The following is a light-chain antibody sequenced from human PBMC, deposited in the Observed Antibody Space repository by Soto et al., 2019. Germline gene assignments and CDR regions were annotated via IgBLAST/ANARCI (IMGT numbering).Light chain of an antibody. V-gene: IGLV2-8*01. CDR1: SSDVGGYNY. CDR3: SSDAGNDKYV. J-gene: IGLJ1*01. Sequence: QSALTQPPSASGSPGQSVTISCTGTSSDVGGYNYVSWYQHHPGKAPKLMIYEVSKRPSGVPDRFSGSKSGNTASLTVSGLQADDEDDYYCSSDAGNDKYVFGSGTKLTVL. CDR2: EVS.